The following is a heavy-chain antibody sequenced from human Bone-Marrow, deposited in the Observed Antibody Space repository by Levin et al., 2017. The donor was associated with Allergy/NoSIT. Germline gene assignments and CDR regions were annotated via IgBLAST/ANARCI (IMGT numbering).Heavy chain of an antibody. CDR1: GYTFTGYY. Sequence: RASVKVSCKASGYTFTGYYMHWVRQAPGQGLEWMGWINPNSGGTNYAQKFQGRVTMTRDTSISTAYMELSRLRSADTAEYDCARVLGAAAGFFDYWGQGTLVTVSS. V-gene: IGHV1-2*02. CDR3: ARVLGAAAGFFDY. D-gene: IGHD6-13*01. J-gene: IGHJ4*02. CDR2: INPNSGGT.